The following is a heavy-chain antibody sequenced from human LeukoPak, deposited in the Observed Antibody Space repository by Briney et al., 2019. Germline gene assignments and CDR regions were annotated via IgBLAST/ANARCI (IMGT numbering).Heavy chain of an antibody. CDR2: INSVGSST. CDR3: ARDTDRYYFDY. V-gene: IGHV3-74*01. Sequence: PGGSLRLSCAASGFTFSSYWMHWVRQAPGKGLVWVSRINSVGSSTSYADSVKGRFTISRDNAKNTLYLQMNSLRAEDTAVYYCARDTDRYYFDYWGQGTLVTVSS. J-gene: IGHJ4*02. CDR1: GFTFSSYW.